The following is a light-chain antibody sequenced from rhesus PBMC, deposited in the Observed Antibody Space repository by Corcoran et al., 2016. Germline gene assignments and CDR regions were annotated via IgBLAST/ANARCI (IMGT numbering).Light chain of an antibody. Sequence: DIQMTQSPSSLSASVGDTVTISCRASQGIANYLVWYQQKPGKAPRPLIDYASTLETGVPSRFSGRGYGTDFALTISSLQPEDFATYYCQQHKSYPPTFGQGTKVEI. CDR1: QGIANY. V-gene: IGKV1S16*01. CDR2: YAS. CDR3: QQHKSYPPT. J-gene: IGKJ1*01.